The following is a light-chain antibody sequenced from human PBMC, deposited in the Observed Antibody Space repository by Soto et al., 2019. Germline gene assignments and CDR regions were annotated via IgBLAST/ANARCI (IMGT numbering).Light chain of an antibody. CDR1: QSVSIY. V-gene: IGKV3-11*01. CDR3: QQYDTHTWS. CDR2: DAS. J-gene: IGKJ1*01. Sequence: EIVLAQSPATLSLSPGERATLSCRASQSVSIYLAWYQQKPGQAPRLLIYDASNRATGIPARFSGSGSGTDFTLTISSLEPEDFGTYYCQQYDTHTWSFGQGTKVHIK.